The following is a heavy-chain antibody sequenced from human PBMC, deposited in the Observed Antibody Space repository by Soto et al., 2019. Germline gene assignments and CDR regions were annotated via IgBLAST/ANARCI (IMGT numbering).Heavy chain of an antibody. CDR2: IYYSGST. V-gene: IGHV4-31*03. J-gene: IGHJ3*02. CDR1: GGSISSGGYY. CDR3: AREFGPLYYDSSNSDAFDI. D-gene: IGHD3-22*01. Sequence: QVQLQESGPGLVKPSQTLSLTCTVSGGSISSGGYYWSWIRQHPGKGLEWIGYIYYSGSTYYNPSXXSRVTISVDTXXNXFXXKLSSVTAADTAVYYCAREFGPLYYDSSNSDAFDIWGQGTMVTVSS.